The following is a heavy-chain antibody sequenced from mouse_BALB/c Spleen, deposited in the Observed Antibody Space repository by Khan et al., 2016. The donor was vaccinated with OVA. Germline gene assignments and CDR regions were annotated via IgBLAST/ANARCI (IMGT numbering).Heavy chain of an antibody. CDR2: ISYSGGT. D-gene: IGHD1-1*01. CDR3: ARGNSYGYYFDY. Sequence: VQLQQSGPGLVKPSQSLSLTCTVTGYSITSGYAWNWIRQFPGNKLEWMGYISYSGGTSYNPSLKSRISITRATPKNQFFLQLNSVTTEDTATYYFARGNSYGYYFDYWGQGTPLTVSS. J-gene: IGHJ2*01. V-gene: IGHV3-2*02. CDR1: GYSITSGYA.